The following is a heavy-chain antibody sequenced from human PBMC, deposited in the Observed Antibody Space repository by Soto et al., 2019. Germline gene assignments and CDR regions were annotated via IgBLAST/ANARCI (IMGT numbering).Heavy chain of an antibody. CDR1: GFTFTSSA. J-gene: IGHJ6*02. D-gene: IGHD2-2*01. CDR2: IVVGSGNT. Sequence: SVKVSCKASGFTFTSSAMQWVRQARGQRLEWIGRIVVGSGNTNYAQKFQERVTITRDMSTSTAYMELSSLRSEDTAVYYCAADQRHCSSTSCYLYYYYGMDVWGQGTTVTVSS. CDR3: AADQRHCSSTSCYLYYYYGMDV. V-gene: IGHV1-58*02.